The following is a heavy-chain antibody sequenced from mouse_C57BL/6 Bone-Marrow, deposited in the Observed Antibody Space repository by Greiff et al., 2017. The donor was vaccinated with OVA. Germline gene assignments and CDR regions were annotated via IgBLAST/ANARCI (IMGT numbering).Heavy chain of an antibody. D-gene: IGHD2-1*01. J-gene: IGHJ2*01. CDR3: ATIYYCYFAY. Sequence: EVMLVESGGGLVQPGESLKLSCESNEYEFPSHDMSWVRKTPEKRLELVAAINSDGGSTYYPDTMERRFIISRDNTKKTLYLHMCRLLSEVTSFYYCATIYYCYFAYWRQGPTLTVSS. V-gene: IGHV5-2*01. CDR1: EYEFPSHD. CDR2: INSDGGST.